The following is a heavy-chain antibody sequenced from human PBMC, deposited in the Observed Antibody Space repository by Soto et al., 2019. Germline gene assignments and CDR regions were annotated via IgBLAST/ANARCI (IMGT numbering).Heavy chain of an antibody. CDR1: GFTFSSYG. CDR2: IWYDGSNK. V-gene: IGHV3-33*01. D-gene: IGHD2-15*01. CDR3: ARNERRYCSGGSCYHEYFQH. J-gene: IGHJ1*01. Sequence: QVQLVESGGGVVQPGRSLRLSCAASGFTFSSYGMHWVRQAPGKGLEWVAVIWYDGSNKYYADSVKGRFTISRDNSKNTLYLQMNSLRAEETAVYYCARNERRYCSGGSCYHEYFQHWGQGTLVTVSS.